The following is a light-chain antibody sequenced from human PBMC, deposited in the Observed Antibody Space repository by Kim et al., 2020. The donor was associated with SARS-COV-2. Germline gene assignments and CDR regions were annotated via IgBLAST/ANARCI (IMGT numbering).Light chain of an antibody. V-gene: IGLV3-1*01. Sequence: VSPGQTASITCSGDKLGDKYACWYQKKPGQSPVLVIYQDSKRPSGIPERFSGSNSGNTATLTISGTQAMDEADYYCQAWDSSSVVFGGGTQLTVL. CDR2: QDS. CDR1: KLGDKY. J-gene: IGLJ2*01. CDR3: QAWDSSSVV.